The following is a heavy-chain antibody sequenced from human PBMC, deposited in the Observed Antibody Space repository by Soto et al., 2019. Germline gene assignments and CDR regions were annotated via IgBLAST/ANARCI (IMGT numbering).Heavy chain of an antibody. J-gene: IGHJ4*02. CDR3: TREVQVHTPAFVY. CDR1: GGTFNTYA. CDR2: ISPMFGAA. D-gene: IGHD3-10*01. V-gene: IGHV1-69*19. Sequence: QVQLVQSGAEMKKPGSSVKVSCQSSGGTFNTYAMNWVRQAPGQGPERMGDISPMFGAANYAPKFQGRVTITADESTGTSYTQLSSLTSEDTALYCCTREVQVHTPAFVYWGQGTLVTVSS.